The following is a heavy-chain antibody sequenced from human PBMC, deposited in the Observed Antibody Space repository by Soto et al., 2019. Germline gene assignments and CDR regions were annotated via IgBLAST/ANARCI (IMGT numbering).Heavy chain of an antibody. D-gene: IGHD1-1*01. V-gene: IGHV1-69*08. J-gene: IGHJ4*02. CDR1: GGTFSSYT. CDR2: IIPILGIA. Sequence: QVQLVQSGAEVKKPGSSVKVSCKASGGTFSSYTISWVRQAPGQGLEWMGRIIPILGIANYAQKFQGRVTITEDKATSTAYMELSSLRSEDTAVYYCARENDPYYFDYWGQGTLVTVSS. CDR3: ARENDPYYFDY.